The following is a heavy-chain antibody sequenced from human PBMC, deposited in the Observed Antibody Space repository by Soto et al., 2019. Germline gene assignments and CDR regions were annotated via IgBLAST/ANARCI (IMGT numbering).Heavy chain of an antibody. D-gene: IGHD2-21*02. CDR3: ARGGGNSVFGEYFQH. CDR1: GGSISSYY. J-gene: IGHJ1*01. V-gene: IGHV4-59*01. Sequence: NPSETLSLTCTVSGGSISSYYWSWIRQPPGKGLEWIGYIYYSGSTNYNPSLKSRVTISVDTSKNQFSLKLSSVTAADTAVYYCARGGGNSVFGEYFQHWGHGTLVTV. CDR2: IYYSGST.